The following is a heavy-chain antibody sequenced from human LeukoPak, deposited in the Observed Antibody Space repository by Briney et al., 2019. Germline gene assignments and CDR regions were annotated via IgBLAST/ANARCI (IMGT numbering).Heavy chain of an antibody. Sequence: SETLSLTCAVYGGSFSGYYWSWIRQPPGKGLEWIGEINHSGSTNYNPSLKSRVTISVDTSKNQFSLKLCSVTAADTAVYYYVRAQMSVMFVVVPAAIPNWFETAGQGTLDSVSS. D-gene: IGHD2-2*01. V-gene: IGHV4-34*01. J-gene: IGHJ5*02. CDR1: GGSFSGYY. CDR2: INHSGST. CDR3: VRAQMSVMFVVVPAAIPNWFET.